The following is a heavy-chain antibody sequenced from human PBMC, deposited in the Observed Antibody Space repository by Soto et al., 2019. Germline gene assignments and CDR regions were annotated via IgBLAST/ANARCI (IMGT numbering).Heavy chain of an antibody. V-gene: IGHV3-20*04. CDR1: GFTFDDYG. D-gene: IGHD3-10*01. Sequence: EVQLVESGGGVVRPGGSLRLSCAASGFTFDDYGMSWVRQAPGKGLEWVSGINWYGGSTGYADSVKGRFTISRDNASNSLYRQMYSLRAGDTALYYCARERGGYYGAGTKGYFDYWGKGTLVTV. J-gene: IGHJ4*02. CDR3: ARERGGYYGAGTKGYFDY. CDR2: INWYGGST.